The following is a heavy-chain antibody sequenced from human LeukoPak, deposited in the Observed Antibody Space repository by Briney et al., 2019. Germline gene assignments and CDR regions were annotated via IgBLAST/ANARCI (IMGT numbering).Heavy chain of an antibody. D-gene: IGHD3-3*01. CDR1: GGTFSSYA. Sequence: SVKVSCKASGGTFSSYAISWVRQAPGQGLEWMGGIIPIFGTANYAQKFQGRVTITTDESTSTAYKELSSLRSEDTAVYYCARAFLDARNWFDPWGQGTLVTVSS. J-gene: IGHJ5*02. V-gene: IGHV1-69*05. CDR2: IIPIFGTA. CDR3: ARAFLDARNWFDP.